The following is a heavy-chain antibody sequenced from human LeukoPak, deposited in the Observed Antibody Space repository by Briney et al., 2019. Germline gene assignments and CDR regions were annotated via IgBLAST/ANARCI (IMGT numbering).Heavy chain of an antibody. Sequence: GGSLRLSCGTSGFTFESFGMHWVRQSPGKGLDWVAFVRHDGITKWYADSVKGRFTISRDNSKNTLYLQMNSLRAEDTAVYYCAKPGYCSGDSCSPDFDYWGQGTLVTVSS. D-gene: IGHD2-15*01. CDR1: GFTFESFG. J-gene: IGHJ4*02. CDR3: AKPGYCSGDSCSPDFDY. V-gene: IGHV3-30*02. CDR2: VRHDGITK.